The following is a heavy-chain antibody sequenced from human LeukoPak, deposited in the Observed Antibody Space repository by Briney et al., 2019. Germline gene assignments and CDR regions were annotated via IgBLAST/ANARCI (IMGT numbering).Heavy chain of an antibody. Sequence: SETLSLTCTVSGGSISSYYWSWIRQPAGKGLEWIGRIYTSGSTNYNPSLKSRVTMSVDTSKNQFSLKLSSVTAADTAAYYCARDSTYYYDSSGYYFGYWGQGTLVTVPS. D-gene: IGHD3-22*01. CDR2: IYTSGST. CDR1: GGSISSYY. CDR3: ARDSTYYYDSSGYYFGY. V-gene: IGHV4-4*07. J-gene: IGHJ4*02.